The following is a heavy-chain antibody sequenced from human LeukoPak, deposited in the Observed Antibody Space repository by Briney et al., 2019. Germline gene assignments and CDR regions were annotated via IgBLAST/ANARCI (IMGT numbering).Heavy chain of an antibody. Sequence: SETLSLTCAVYGGSFSGYYWSWIRQPPGKGLEWIGEINHSGSTNYNPSLKGRVTISVDTSKNQFSLKLSSVTAADTAVYYCARQGPTMVRGVISPYYYYYYMDVWGKGTTVTISS. CDR1: GGSFSGYY. CDR2: INHSGST. D-gene: IGHD3-10*01. J-gene: IGHJ6*03. CDR3: ARQGPTMVRGVISPYYYYYYMDV. V-gene: IGHV4-34*01.